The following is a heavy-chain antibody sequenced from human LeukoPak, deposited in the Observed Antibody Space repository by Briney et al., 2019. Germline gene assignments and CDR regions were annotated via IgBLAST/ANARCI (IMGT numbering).Heavy chain of an antibody. CDR3: ARESSGWYLDY. V-gene: IGHV4-59*01. CDR1: GGPISGYY. CDR2: ISYSGST. J-gene: IGHJ4*02. D-gene: IGHD6-19*01. Sequence: PETLSLTCTVSGGPISGYYWTWIRQPPGKGLEWIGYISYSGSTNYNPSLKSRVIISVDTSTNQFSLKLSSVTAADTAVYYCARESSGWYLDYWGQGTLVTVSS.